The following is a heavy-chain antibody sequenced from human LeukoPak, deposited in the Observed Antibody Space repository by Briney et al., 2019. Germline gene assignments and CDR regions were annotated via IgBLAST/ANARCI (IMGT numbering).Heavy chain of an antibody. V-gene: IGHV1-2*02. CDR3: ATSRAQTLAYCGGDCYSGFDY. CDR2: INPDSGGT. Sequence: GASVKVSSKASGYTFPAYYMHWVRQAPGQGLDWLGWINPDSGGTNYAQKFQGRVTMTRDPSISTAYMELSWLRSDDTAMYYCATSRAQTLAYCGGDCYSGFDYWGQGTLVSVSS. D-gene: IGHD2-21*02. J-gene: IGHJ4*02. CDR1: GYTFPAYY.